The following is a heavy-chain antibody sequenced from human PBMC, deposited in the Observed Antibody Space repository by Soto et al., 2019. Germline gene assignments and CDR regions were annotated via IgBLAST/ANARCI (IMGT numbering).Heavy chain of an antibody. J-gene: IGHJ5*02. CDR1: GFSLSTSGVG. Sequence: QITLKESGPTLVKPTQTLTLTCTFSGFSLSTSGVGVGWIRQPPGKALEWLALIYWDNDKRYSPSLKSRLTITMDTSKNQVVLTMTNMDPVDTATYYCAHRPAYGGWFDPWGQGTLVTVSS. V-gene: IGHV2-5*02. CDR3: AHRPAYGGWFDP. CDR2: IYWDNDK. D-gene: IGHD4-17*01.